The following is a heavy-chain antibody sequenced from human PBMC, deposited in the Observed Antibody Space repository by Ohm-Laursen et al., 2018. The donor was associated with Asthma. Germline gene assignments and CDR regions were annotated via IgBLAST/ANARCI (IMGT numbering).Heavy chain of an antibody. CDR1: GFTFDDYA. CDR2: ISWNSGSI. V-gene: IGHV3-9*01. Sequence: SLRLSCTASGFTFDDYAMHWVRQAPGKGLEWVSGISWNSGSIGYADSVKGRFTISRDNARNSLHLQMNSLRAQDTAVYYCARVQSPQKWIGQTFFYYAMDVGGQGTTVTVS. J-gene: IGHJ6*02. D-gene: IGHD3-10*01. CDR3: ARVQSPQKWIGQTFFYYAMDV.